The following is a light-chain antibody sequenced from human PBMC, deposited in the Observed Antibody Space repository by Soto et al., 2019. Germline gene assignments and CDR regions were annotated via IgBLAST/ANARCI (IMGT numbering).Light chain of an antibody. Sequence: QSALTQPASVSGSPGQSITISCTGTSSDVGGYNYVSWYQQHPGKAPKHMIYDVSNRPSGVSNRFSGSKSGNTASLTISGLQAEDEADYYCISYTSSSTLVVFGGGTKLTVL. CDR3: ISYTSSSTLVV. J-gene: IGLJ2*01. CDR2: DVS. CDR1: SSDVGGYNY. V-gene: IGLV2-14*01.